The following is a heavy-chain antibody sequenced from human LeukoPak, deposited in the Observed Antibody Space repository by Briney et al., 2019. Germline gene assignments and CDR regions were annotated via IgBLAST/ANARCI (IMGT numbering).Heavy chain of an antibody. CDR1: GGSLSNYY. Sequence: SETLSLTCTVSGGSLSNYYWSWIRQPPGKGLEWIGEINHSGSTNYNPSLKSRVTISVDTSKNQFSLKLSSVTAADTAVYYCARGYKYYDFWSGYPSSWFDPWGQGTLVTVSS. CDR3: ARGYKYYDFWSGYPSSWFDP. D-gene: IGHD3-3*01. V-gene: IGHV4-34*01. J-gene: IGHJ5*02. CDR2: INHSGST.